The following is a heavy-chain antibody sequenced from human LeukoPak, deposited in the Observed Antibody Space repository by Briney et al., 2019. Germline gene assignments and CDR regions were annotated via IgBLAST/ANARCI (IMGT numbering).Heavy chain of an antibody. V-gene: IGHV3-48*03. J-gene: IGHJ6*02. D-gene: IGHD5-12*01. CDR3: ASFGELATGYYYGMDV. Sequence: GGSLRLSCAASGFTFSSYEMNWVRQAPGKGLEWVSYISSSGSTIYYADSVKGRLTISRDNAKNSLYLQMNSLRTEDTAVYYCASFGELATGYYYGMDVWGQGTTVTVSS. CDR1: GFTFSSYE. CDR2: ISSSGSTI.